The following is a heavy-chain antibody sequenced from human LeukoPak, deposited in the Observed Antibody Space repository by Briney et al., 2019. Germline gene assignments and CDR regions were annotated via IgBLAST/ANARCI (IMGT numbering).Heavy chain of an antibody. CDR1: GFTFTSSA. D-gene: IGHD3-3*01. J-gene: IGHJ6*03. CDR2: IVVGSGNT. CDR3: AAAPYYDFWSGYTNMDV. Sequence: SVKVSCKASGFTFTSSAMQWVRQARGQRLEWIGWIVVGSGNTNYAQKFQEGVTITRDMSTSTAYMELSSLRSEDTAVYYCAAAPYYDFWSGYTNMDVWGKGTTVTVSS. V-gene: IGHV1-58*02.